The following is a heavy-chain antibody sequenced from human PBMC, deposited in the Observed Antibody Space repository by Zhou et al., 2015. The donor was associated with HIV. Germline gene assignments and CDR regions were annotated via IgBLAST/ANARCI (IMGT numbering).Heavy chain of an antibody. CDR1: GGTFSSYA. V-gene: IGHV1-69*01. Sequence: QVQLVQSGAEVKKPGSSVKVSCKASGGTFSSYAISWVRQAPGQGLEWMGGIIPIFGTANYAQKFQGRVTITADESTSTAYMELSSLRSEDTAVYYCARFGAQNDGIAYGMDVWGQGTTVTVSS. D-gene: IGHD1-1*01. J-gene: IGHJ6*02. CDR3: ARFGAQNDGIAYGMDV. CDR2: IIPIFGTA.